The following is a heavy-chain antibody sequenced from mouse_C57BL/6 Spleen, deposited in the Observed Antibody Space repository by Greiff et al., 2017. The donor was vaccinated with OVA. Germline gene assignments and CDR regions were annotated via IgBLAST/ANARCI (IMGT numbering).Heavy chain of an antibody. CDR2: IYPGDGDT. D-gene: IGHD2-1*01. J-gene: IGHJ4*01. Sequence: VQLQQSGPELVKPGASVKISCKASGYAFSSSWMNWVKQRPGKGLEWIGRIYPGDGDTNYNGKFKGKATLTADKSSSPAYMQLSSLTSEDSAVYCCARTGGNYEKPYAMDYWGQGTSVTVSS. CDR1: GYAFSSSW. CDR3: ARTGGNYEKPYAMDY. V-gene: IGHV1-82*01.